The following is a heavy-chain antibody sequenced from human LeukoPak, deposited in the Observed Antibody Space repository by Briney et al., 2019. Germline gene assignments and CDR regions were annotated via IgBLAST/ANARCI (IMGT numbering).Heavy chain of an antibody. J-gene: IGHJ3*02. D-gene: IGHD1-26*01. CDR1: GFTFSSYE. CDR3: ASQIVGAVTDAFDI. Sequence: GGSLRLSCAASGFTFSSYEMNWVRQAPGKGLEWVSYISSSSSTIYYADSVKGRFTISRDNAKNSLYLQMNSLRAEDTAVYYCASQIVGAVTDAFDIWGQGTMVTVSS. CDR2: ISSSSSTI. V-gene: IGHV3-48*01.